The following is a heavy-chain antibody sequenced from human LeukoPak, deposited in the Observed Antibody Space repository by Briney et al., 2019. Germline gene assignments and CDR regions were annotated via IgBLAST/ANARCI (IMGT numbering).Heavy chain of an antibody. J-gene: IGHJ5*02. Sequence: GESLKISCKGSGYSFTSYWIGWVRQMPGKGLEWMGIIYPGDSDTRYSPSFQGQVTISADKSTSTAYLQWSSLKASDTAMYYCAREIAAAGTEDWFDPWGQGTLVTVSS. CDR2: IYPGDSDT. CDR3: AREIAAAGTEDWFDP. CDR1: GYSFTSYW. V-gene: IGHV5-51*01. D-gene: IGHD6-13*01.